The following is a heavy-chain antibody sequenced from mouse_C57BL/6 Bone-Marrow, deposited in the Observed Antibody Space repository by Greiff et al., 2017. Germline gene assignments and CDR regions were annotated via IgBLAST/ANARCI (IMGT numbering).Heavy chain of an antibody. CDR1: GYAFTNYL. D-gene: IGHD1-1*01. CDR2: INPGSGGT. J-gene: IGHJ1*03. CDR3: ARDYYYGSSYPWYFDV. V-gene: IGHV1-54*01. Sequence: VQLKESGAELVRPGTSVKVSCKASGYAFTNYLIEWVKQRPGQGLEWIGVINPGSGGTNYNEKFKGKATLTADKSSSTAYMQLSSLTSEDSAVYFCARDYYYGSSYPWYFDVWGTGTTVTVSS.